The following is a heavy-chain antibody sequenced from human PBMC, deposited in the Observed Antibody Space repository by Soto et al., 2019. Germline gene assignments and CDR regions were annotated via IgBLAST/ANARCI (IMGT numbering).Heavy chain of an antibody. D-gene: IGHD6-13*01. CDR3: VCGIAAAHYYYYGMDV. V-gene: IGHV5-51*01. CDR2: IYPGDSDT. CDR1: GYSFTSYW. Sequence: PGESLKISCKGSGYSFTSYWSGWLRQMPGKGLEWMGIIYPGDSDTRYSPSFQGQVTISADKSISTAYLQWSSLKASDTAMYYCVCGIAAAHYYYYGMDVWGQGTTVTVSS. J-gene: IGHJ6*02.